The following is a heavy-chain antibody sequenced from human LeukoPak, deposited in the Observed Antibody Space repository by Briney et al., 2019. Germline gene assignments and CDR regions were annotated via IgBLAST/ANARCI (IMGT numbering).Heavy chain of an antibody. CDR1: GGSISSYY. V-gene: IGHV4-59*01. D-gene: IGHD1-26*01. CDR3: ARSNSGSYFLPPYYFDY. Sequence: PSETLSLTCTVSGGSISSYYWSWIRQPPGKGLEWIGYIYYSGSTNYNPSLKSRVTISVDTSKNQFSLKLSSVTAADTAVYYCARSNSGSYFLPPYYFDYWGQGTLVTVSS. J-gene: IGHJ4*02. CDR2: IYYSGST.